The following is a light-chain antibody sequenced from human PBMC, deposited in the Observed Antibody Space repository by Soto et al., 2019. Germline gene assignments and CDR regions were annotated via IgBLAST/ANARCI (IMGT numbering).Light chain of an antibody. CDR1: NSNIGSGYD. V-gene: IGLV1-40*01. Sequence: QSVLTQPPSVSGAPGQTVTISCTGSNSNIGSGYDVHWYQQLPGTAPKLLIFANNNRPSGVPDRLSGSKSATSASLAITGLQAEDEGDYYCQTYDSSLSASIFGGGTKLTVL. CDR3: QTYDSSLSASI. CDR2: ANN. J-gene: IGLJ2*01.